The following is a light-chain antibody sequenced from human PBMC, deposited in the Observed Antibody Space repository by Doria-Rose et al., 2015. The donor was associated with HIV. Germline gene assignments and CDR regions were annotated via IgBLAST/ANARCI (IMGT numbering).Light chain of an antibody. Sequence: DIRVTQSPESLGMSLGERATLNCKSNQSLLYTSTNYLAWYQQKSGQPTKLLIYWASTRQSGVPDRFSGSGSGTDFTLTISSLEAEDVAVYYCQQYYDTPSFGPGTTVDIK. CDR1: QSLLYTSTNY. J-gene: IGKJ3*01. V-gene: IGKV4-1*01. CDR2: WAS. CDR3: QQYYDTPS.